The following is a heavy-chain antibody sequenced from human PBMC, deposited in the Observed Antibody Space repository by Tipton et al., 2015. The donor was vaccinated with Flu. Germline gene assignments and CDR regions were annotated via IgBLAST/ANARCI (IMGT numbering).Heavy chain of an antibody. CDR3: ARGRDAYCSSTSCYDYYYFYGMDV. CDR1: GGSVSSDY. V-gene: IGHV4-59*02. CDR2: IYYSGST. Sequence: TLSLTCTVSGGSVSSDYWSWIRQPAGKGLEWIGYIYYSGSTNYNPSLKSRVTISFDTSKNQFSLKLSPVTAADTAVYYCARGRDAYCSSTSCYDYYYFYGMDVWGQGTTVTVSS. D-gene: IGHD2-2*01. J-gene: IGHJ6*02.